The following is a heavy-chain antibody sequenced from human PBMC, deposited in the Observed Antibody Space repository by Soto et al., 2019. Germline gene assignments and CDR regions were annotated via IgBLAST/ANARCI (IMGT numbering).Heavy chain of an antibody. CDR2: ISGSGGST. CDR3: ASLTQYSSWNWFDP. J-gene: IGHJ5*02. Sequence: GGSLRLSCAASGFTFSSYAMSWVRQAPGKGLEWVSAISGSGGSTYYADSVKGRFTISRDNSKNTLYLQMNSLRAEDTAVYYCASLTQYSSWNWFDPWGQGTLVTFSS. V-gene: IGHV3-23*01. CDR1: GFTFSSYA. D-gene: IGHD6-6*01.